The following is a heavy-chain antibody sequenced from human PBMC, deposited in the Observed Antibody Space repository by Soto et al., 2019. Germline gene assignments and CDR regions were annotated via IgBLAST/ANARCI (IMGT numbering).Heavy chain of an antibody. CDR3: ARAPNFYDILTGYYDY. CDR2: INPNSGGT. V-gene: IGHV1-2*04. Sequence: ASVKVSCKASGYTFTGYYMHWVRQAPGQGLEWMGWINPNSGGTNYAQKFQGWVTMTRDTSISTAYMELSRLRSDDTAVYYCARAPNFYDILTGYYDYWGQGTLVTVSS. D-gene: IGHD3-9*01. J-gene: IGHJ4*02. CDR1: GYTFTGYY.